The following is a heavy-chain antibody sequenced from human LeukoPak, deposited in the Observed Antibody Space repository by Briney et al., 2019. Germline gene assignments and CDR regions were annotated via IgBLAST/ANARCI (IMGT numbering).Heavy chain of an antibody. J-gene: IGHJ4*02. Sequence: GGSLRLSRAASGFTFSSYAMSWVRQAPGKGLEWVSAISGSGGSTYYADSVKGRFTISRDNSKNTLYLQMNSLRAEDTAVYYCAKGGRQQQLVFDYWGQGTLVTVSS. CDR3: AKGGRQQQLVFDY. V-gene: IGHV3-23*01. CDR2: ISGSGGST. CDR1: GFTFSSYA. D-gene: IGHD6-13*01.